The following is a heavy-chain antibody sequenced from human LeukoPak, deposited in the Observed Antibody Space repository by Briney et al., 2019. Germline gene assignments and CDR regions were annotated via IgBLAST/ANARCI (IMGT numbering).Heavy chain of an antibody. CDR1: GFTFNSYS. Sequence: GGSLRLSCAASGFTFNSYSMNWVRQAPGKGLEWVSYISSSSSTIYYADSVKGRFTVSRDNAKSSLNLQMNSLRDEDTAVYYCAREANVHCSTTSCYREPLDYWGQGTLVTVSS. CDR2: ISSSSSTI. D-gene: IGHD2-2*01. CDR3: AREANVHCSTTSCYREPLDY. V-gene: IGHV3-48*02. J-gene: IGHJ4*02.